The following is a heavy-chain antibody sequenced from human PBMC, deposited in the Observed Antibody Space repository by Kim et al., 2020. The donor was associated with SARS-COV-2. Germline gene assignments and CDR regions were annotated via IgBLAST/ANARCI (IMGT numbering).Heavy chain of an antibody. J-gene: IGHJ6*02. CDR1: GFTFSNAW. D-gene: IGHD3-22*01. Sequence: GGSLRLSCAASGFTFSNAWMSWVRQAPGKGLEWVGRIKSKTDGGTTDYAAPVKGRFTISRDDSKNTLYLQMNSLKTEDTAVYYCTTDKGRYYDSSVESYYYYGMDVWGQGTTVTVSS. CDR3: TTDKGRYYDSSVESYYYYGMDV. CDR2: IKSKTDGGTT. V-gene: IGHV3-15*01.